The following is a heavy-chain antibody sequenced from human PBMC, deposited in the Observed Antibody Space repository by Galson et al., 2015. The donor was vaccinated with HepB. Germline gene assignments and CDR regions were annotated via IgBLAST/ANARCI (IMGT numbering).Heavy chain of an antibody. Sequence: SLRLSCAASGFTFSSYGMHWVRQAPGEGLEWVSVIWYDGSNKYYADSVKGRFTISRDNSKNTFYLQVNSLRAEDTAIYYCARDPCWGGTCYVPEYWGQGTLVSVSS. V-gene: IGHV3-33*08. CDR2: IWYDGSNK. D-gene: IGHD2-15*01. CDR1: GFTFSSYG. J-gene: IGHJ4*02. CDR3: ARDPCWGGTCYVPEY.